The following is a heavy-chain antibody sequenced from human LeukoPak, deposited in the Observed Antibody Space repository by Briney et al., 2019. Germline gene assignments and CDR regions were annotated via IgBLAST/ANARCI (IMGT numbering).Heavy chain of an antibody. V-gene: IGHV6-1*01. J-gene: IGHJ6*03. D-gene: IGHD2-21*02. CDR1: GDSVSSNSAA. Sequence: SQTLSLTCAISGDSVSSNSAAWNWIRQSPSRGLEWLGRTYYRSKWYNDYAVSVKSRITINPDTSKNQFSLQLNSVTPEDTAVYYCAREGEVTGDPEDYYYYMDVWGKGTTVTVSS. CDR3: AREGEVTGDPEDYYYYMDV. CDR2: TYYRSKWYN.